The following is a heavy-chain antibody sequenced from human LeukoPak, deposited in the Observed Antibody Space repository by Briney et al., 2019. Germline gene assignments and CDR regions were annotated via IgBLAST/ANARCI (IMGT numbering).Heavy chain of an antibody. CDR2: IRSDGSNK. V-gene: IGHV3-30*02. CDR1: GFVFSTSA. Sequence: GGSLRLSCAASGFVFSTSAMHWVRLAPGKGPEWVAFIRSDGSNKYYADSVKGRFTISRDNSKSSLYLQMNSLTVADTAMYYCVRGGSFSGWFDYWGQGNLVTVSS. D-gene: IGHD6-19*01. CDR3: VRGGSFSGWFDY. J-gene: IGHJ4*02.